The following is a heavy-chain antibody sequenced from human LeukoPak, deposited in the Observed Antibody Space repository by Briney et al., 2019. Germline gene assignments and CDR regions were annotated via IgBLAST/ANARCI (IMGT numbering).Heavy chain of an antibody. D-gene: IGHD5-24*01. CDR2: IIPIFGTA. CDR1: GGTFSSYA. J-gene: IGHJ4*02. Sequence: ASVKVSCKASGGTFSSYAISWVRQAPGQGLEWMGGIIPIFGTANYAQKFQGRVTITADESTSTAYMELSSLRSEDTAVYYCARGKEMATIAYFGYWGQGTLVTVSS. CDR3: ARGKEMATIAYFGY. V-gene: IGHV1-69*13.